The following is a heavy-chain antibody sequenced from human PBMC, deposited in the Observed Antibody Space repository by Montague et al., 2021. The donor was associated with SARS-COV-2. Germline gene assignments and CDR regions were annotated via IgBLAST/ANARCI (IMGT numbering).Heavy chain of an antibody. J-gene: IGHJ6*02. CDR2: IYYSGTT. CDR1: GASISSGGFY. Sequence: TLSLTCTVSGASISSGGFYWSWLRQHPRKGLEWIGFIYYSGTTYHNPSLKSRLTISIDTSKNQSSLKLSSVTAADTAVYYCARGFPYQMVAGAIPNYSMDVWGQGTTVTVSS. V-gene: IGHV4-31*03. D-gene: IGHD2-15*01. CDR3: ARGFPYQMVAGAIPNYSMDV.